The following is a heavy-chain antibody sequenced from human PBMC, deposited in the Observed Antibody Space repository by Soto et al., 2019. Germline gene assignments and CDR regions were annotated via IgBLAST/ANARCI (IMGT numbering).Heavy chain of an antibody. Sequence: QVQLVQSGAEVKKPGSSVKVSCKASGGSFGNSAINWVRQTPGQGLEWLGGFIPVYRTLNYAQKFQGRVTITADEYTGTAYMTLSRLASDDTAVYYCATGVIWIGYFTVDSWGQGTRVTVSS. V-gene: IGHV1-69*01. J-gene: IGHJ4*02. CDR1: GGSFGNSA. CDR2: FIPVYRTL. CDR3: ATGVIWIGYFTVDS. D-gene: IGHD3-3*01.